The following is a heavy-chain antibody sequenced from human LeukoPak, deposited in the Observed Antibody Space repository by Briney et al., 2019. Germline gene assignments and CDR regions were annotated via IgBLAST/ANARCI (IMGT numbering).Heavy chain of an antibody. J-gene: IGHJ4*02. CDR3: ARGAVSSGSYYGSFDY. D-gene: IGHD1-26*01. Sequence: ASVKVSCKASGGTFSSYAISWVRQAPGQGLEWMGRIIPIFGTANYAQKSQGRVTITTDESTSTAYMELSSLRSEDTAVYYCARGAVSSGSYYGSFDYWGQGTLVTVSS. CDR2: IIPIFGTA. CDR1: GGTFSSYA. V-gene: IGHV1-69*05.